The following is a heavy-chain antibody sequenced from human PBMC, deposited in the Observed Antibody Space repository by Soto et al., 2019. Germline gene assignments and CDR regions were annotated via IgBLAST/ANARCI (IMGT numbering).Heavy chain of an antibody. CDR3: AREVRLGVAARRYWFDP. Sequence: ASVKVSCKASGYTFTGYYMHWVRQAPGQGLEWMGWINPNSGGTNYAQKFQGRVTMTRDTSISTAYMELSRLRSGDTAVYYCAREVRLGVAARRYWFDPWGQGTLVTVSS. V-gene: IGHV1-2*02. J-gene: IGHJ5*02. D-gene: IGHD6-6*01. CDR1: GYTFTGYY. CDR2: INPNSGGT.